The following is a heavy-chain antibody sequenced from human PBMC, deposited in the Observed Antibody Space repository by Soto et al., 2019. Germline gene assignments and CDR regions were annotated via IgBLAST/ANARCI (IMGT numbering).Heavy chain of an antibody. CDR2: ISSSSTI. Sequence: GGSLRLSCAASGFTFSSYSMNWVRQAPGKGLEWVSYISSSSTIYYADSVKGRFTISRDNAKNSLSLQMNCLRAEDTAVYYCATSPGIAFDGGGFFDYXGQGTLVTVSS. J-gene: IGHJ4*02. CDR1: GFTFSSYS. CDR3: ATSPGIAFDGGGFFDY. V-gene: IGHV3-48*01. D-gene: IGHD6-13*01.